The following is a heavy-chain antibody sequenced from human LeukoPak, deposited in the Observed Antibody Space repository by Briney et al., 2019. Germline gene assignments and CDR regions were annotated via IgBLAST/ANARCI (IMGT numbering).Heavy chain of an antibody. J-gene: IGHJ3*01. D-gene: IGHD5-24*01. CDR3: ARIRDGYNDAYDL. Sequence: PVKVSCKASGGTFSSYVINWVRQAPGQGLEWMGGIIPIFGTANYAQKFQGRVTITADKSTSTVYMELSSLRSEDTAIYYCARIRDGYNDAYDLWGQGTVVTVS. V-gene: IGHV1-69*06. CDR1: GGTFSSYV. CDR2: IIPIFGTA.